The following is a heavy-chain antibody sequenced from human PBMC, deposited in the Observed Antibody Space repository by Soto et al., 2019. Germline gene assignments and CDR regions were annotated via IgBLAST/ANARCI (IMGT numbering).Heavy chain of an antibody. J-gene: IGHJ3*01. CDR1: GFSFSADGVG. D-gene: IGHD3-16*01. V-gene: IGHV2-5*02. CDR3: AHPFGGTSWPNDAFDV. CDR2: IYWDDDT. Sequence: HITLKESGPTLVKPTQTLTLTCIFSGFSFSADGVGVGWIRQPPGKTLEWLALIYWDDDTRYRPSLKSRLTIPKDSPKNQVVPTLTNMDPPDTATYYRAHPFGGTSWPNDAFDVWGQGTLVTVPS.